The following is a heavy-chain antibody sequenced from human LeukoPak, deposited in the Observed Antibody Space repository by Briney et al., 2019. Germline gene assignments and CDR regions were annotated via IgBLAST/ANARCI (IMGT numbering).Heavy chain of an antibody. J-gene: IGHJ4*02. CDR2: EDGRP. V-gene: IGHV1-24*01. CDR3: VSIDLDS. Sequence: ASVTVSCKVSGYTLTELSIHWVRQAPGKGLEWMGGEDGRPIYAQKFQGRVTMTEDTSTDTAYMDVSSLRSEDTAVYYCVSIDLDSWGQGTLVTVSS. D-gene: IGHD3-16*02. CDR1: GYTLTELS.